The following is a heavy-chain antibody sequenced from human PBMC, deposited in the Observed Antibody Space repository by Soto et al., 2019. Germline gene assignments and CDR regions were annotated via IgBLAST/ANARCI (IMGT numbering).Heavy chain of an antibody. Sequence: GESLKISCKASGYSFSNYWIGWVRQMPGKGLEWMAIINPGDSESRYSPSFQGQVTISADKSISTAYLQWNSLKASDTAMYYCARHDVGATGLNWGQGTLVTVSS. V-gene: IGHV5-51*01. CDR1: GYSFSNYW. CDR2: INPGDSES. J-gene: IGHJ4*02. D-gene: IGHD1-26*01. CDR3: ARHDVGATGLN.